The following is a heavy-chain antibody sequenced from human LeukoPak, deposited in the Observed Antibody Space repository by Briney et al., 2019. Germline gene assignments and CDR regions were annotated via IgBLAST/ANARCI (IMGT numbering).Heavy chain of an antibody. CDR1: GGSISSSSYY. CDR3: ARLFSGYYDILTGYYGPYYFDY. Sequence: SETLSLTWTVSGGSISSSSYYWGWIRQPPGKGLEWIGSIYYSGSTYYNPSLKSRVTISVDTSKNQFSLKLSSVTAADTAAYYCARLFSGYYDILTGYYGPYYFDYWGQGTLVTVSS. CDR2: IYYSGST. D-gene: IGHD3-9*01. J-gene: IGHJ4*02. V-gene: IGHV4-39*01.